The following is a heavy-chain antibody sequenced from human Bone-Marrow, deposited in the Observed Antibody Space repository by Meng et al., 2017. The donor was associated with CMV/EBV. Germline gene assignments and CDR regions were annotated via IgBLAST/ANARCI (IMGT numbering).Heavy chain of an antibody. CDR2: IYHSGST. CDR3: TIGSYYYYYGMDV. D-gene: IGHD2-15*01. Sequence: SETLCLTCAVSGCAISRINWGSWVRQPPGKGLEWIGEIYHSGSTNYNQPRKSRVTISVDKSKNPFSLKLSSVTAADTAVYYCTIGSYYYYYGMDVWGQGTTVTVSS. V-gene: IGHV4-4*02. CDR1: GCAISRINW. J-gene: IGHJ6*02.